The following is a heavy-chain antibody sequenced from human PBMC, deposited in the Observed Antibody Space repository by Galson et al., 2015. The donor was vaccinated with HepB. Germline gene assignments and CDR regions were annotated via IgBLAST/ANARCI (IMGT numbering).Heavy chain of an antibody. V-gene: IGHV1-46*01. CDR3: ARVSRGVRFLEWFYYYYGMDV. Sequence: SVKVSCKASGYTFTSYYMHWVRQAPGQGLEWMGIINPSGGSTSYAQKFQGRVTMTRDTSTSTVYMELSSLRSEDTAVYYCARVSRGVRFLEWFYYYYGMDVWGQGTTVTVSS. J-gene: IGHJ6*02. CDR1: GYTFTSYY. CDR2: INPSGGST. D-gene: IGHD3-3*01.